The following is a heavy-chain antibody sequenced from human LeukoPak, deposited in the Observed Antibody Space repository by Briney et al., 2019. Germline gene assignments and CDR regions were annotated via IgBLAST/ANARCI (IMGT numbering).Heavy chain of an antibody. Sequence: PSETLSLTCSVSGGSISSYYWSWIRQPPGKGLQWIGYIYYSGSTNYNPSLKSRVTISVDTSKNQFSLKLSSVTAADTAVYYCARQMGGTLHAFDIWGQGTMVTVSS. CDR2: IYYSGST. V-gene: IGHV4-59*08. D-gene: IGHD6-19*01. J-gene: IGHJ3*02. CDR3: ARQMGGTLHAFDI. CDR1: GGSISSYY.